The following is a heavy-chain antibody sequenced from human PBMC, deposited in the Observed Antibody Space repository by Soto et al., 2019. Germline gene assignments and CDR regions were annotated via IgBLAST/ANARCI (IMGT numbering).Heavy chain of an antibody. CDR3: ARGGGARRYYYYYGMDV. CDR1: GFTFSSYD. D-gene: IGHD5-12*01. Sequence: HPGGSLRLSCAAAGFTFSSYDMHWVRQATGKGLEWVSAIGTAGDTYYPGSVKGRFTISRENAKNSLYLQMNSLRAGDTAVYYCARGGGARRYYYYYGMDVWGQGTTVTVSS. J-gene: IGHJ6*02. CDR2: IGTAGDT. V-gene: IGHV3-13*01.